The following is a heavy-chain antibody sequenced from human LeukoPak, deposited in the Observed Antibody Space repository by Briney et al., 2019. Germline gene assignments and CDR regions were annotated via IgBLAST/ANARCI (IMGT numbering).Heavy chain of an antibody. V-gene: IGHV1-2*04. Sequence: GASVKVSCKASGHTFTGYYMHWVRQAPGQGLEWMGWINPNSGGTNYAQKFQGWVTMTRDTSISTAYMELSRLRSDDTAVYYRARGRLAVAGALDAFDIWGQGTMVTVSS. CDR3: ARGRLAVAGALDAFDI. CDR1: GHTFTGYY. D-gene: IGHD6-19*01. CDR2: INPNSGGT. J-gene: IGHJ3*02.